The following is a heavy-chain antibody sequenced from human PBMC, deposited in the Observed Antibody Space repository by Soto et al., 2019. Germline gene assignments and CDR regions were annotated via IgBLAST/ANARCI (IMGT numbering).Heavy chain of an antibody. J-gene: IGHJ4*02. CDR2: IGSRGESYAT. Sequence: GGSLRLSYAASGFTFGASALQWVRQASGKGLEWLGRIGSRGESYATTYDVSVKGRFTISRDDSKKTAYLQMNSLESEDTAVYYCATPQDYDGCLDSWGQGTLVTVSS. CDR3: ATPQDYDGCLDS. D-gene: IGHD3-22*01. CDR1: GFTFGASA. V-gene: IGHV3-73*01.